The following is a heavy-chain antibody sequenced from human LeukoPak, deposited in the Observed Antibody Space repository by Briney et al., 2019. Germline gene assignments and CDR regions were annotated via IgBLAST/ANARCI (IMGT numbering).Heavy chain of an antibody. V-gene: IGHV4-59*08. J-gene: IGHJ3*02. CDR2: IYYSGST. Sequence: PSETLSLTCTVSGGSISSYYWSWFRPPPGKGLEWIGYIYYSGSTSYNPSLKSRVSISVDTSKNQFSLKLTSVTAADTAMYYCARPSRDGYVDAFDIWGQGTMVTVSS. D-gene: IGHD5-24*01. CDR1: GGSISSYY. CDR3: ARPSRDGYVDAFDI.